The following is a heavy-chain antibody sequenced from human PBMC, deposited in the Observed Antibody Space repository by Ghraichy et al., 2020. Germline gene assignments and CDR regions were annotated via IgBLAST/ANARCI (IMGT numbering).Heavy chain of an antibody. CDR3: ARHVRLCITMIVGDYFDY. D-gene: IGHD3-22*01. CDR2: IYYSGST. Sequence: SETLSLTCTVSGGSISSSSYYWGWIRQPPGKGLEWIGSIYYSGSTYYNPSLKSRVTISVDTSKNQFSLKLSSVTAADTAVYYCARHVRLCITMIVGDYFDYWGQGTLVTVSS. V-gene: IGHV4-39*01. CDR1: GGSISSSSYY. J-gene: IGHJ4*02.